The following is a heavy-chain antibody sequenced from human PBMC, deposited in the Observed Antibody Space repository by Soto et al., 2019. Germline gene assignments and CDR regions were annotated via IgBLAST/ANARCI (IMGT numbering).Heavy chain of an antibody. J-gene: IGHJ4*02. Sequence: QVQLVESGGGVVQPGRSLRLSCAASGFTFSSYGMHWVRQAPGKGLEWVAVISYDGSNKYYADSVKGRFTISRDNSKNTLYLQMNSLRAEATAVYYCAKETYYYGSGSPDFDYWGQGTLVTVSS. D-gene: IGHD3-10*01. CDR2: ISYDGSNK. CDR1: GFTFSSYG. V-gene: IGHV3-30*18. CDR3: AKETYYYGSGSPDFDY.